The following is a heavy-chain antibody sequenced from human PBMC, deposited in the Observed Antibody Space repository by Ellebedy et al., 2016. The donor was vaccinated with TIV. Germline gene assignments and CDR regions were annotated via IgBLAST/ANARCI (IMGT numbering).Heavy chain of an antibody. Sequence: SVKVSCXASGGSFTNYAISWLRQAPGQGLEWMGGIIPVLAADNYSQKFQGRVTITADESTSTAYMELSSLTYGDTAIYYCARPDAYNSYVLDYWGQGTLVTVSS. J-gene: IGHJ4*02. CDR3: ARPDAYNSYVLDY. V-gene: IGHV1-69*13. CDR2: IIPVLAAD. D-gene: IGHD5-24*01. CDR1: GGSFTNYA.